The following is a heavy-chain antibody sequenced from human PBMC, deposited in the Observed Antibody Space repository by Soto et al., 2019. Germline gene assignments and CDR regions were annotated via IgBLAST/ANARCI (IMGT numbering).Heavy chain of an antibody. J-gene: IGHJ4*02. CDR2: ISAYYGDT. D-gene: IGHD3-16*01. Sequence: QVQMVQSGGEVKKPGASVKVSCKASGYTFTTYGISWVRQAPGQGLEWMGWISAYYGDTKYAQKLQGRGTMTRDISTSTAYMELRSLRSDDTAVYYCVRESEDMSTIMRAYWGQGTLVSVSS. V-gene: IGHV1-18*01. CDR1: GYTFTTYG. CDR3: VRESEDMSTIMRAY.